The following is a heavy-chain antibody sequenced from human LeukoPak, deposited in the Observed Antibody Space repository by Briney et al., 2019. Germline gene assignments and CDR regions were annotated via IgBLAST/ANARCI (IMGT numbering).Heavy chain of an antibody. CDR1: GFTFRSYW. D-gene: IGHD2-15*01. J-gene: IGHJ5*02. Sequence: GGSLRLSCAASGFTFRSYWMSWVRQAPGKGLEWVANIKQDGSEKYYVDSVKGRFTISRDNAKNSLYLQMNSLRGEDTAVYYCARDLVVVVAATAYNWFDPWGQGTLVTVSS. CDR2: IKQDGSEK. V-gene: IGHV3-7*01. CDR3: ARDLVVVVAATAYNWFDP.